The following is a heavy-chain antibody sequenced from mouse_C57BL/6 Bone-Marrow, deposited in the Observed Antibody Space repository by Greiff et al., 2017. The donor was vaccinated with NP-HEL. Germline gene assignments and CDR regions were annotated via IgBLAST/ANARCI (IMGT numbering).Heavy chain of an antibody. CDR3: ARNYYSVYAMDY. CDR1: GFTFSDYG. D-gene: IGHD2-12*01. J-gene: IGHJ4*01. CDR2: ISSGSSTI. V-gene: IGHV5-17*01. Sequence: DVQLQESGGGLVKPGGSLKLSCAASGFTFSDYGMHWVRQAPEKGLEWVAYISSGSSTIYYADTVKGRFTISRDNAKNTLFLQMTSLRSEDTAMYYCARNYYSVYAMDYWGQGTSVTVSS.